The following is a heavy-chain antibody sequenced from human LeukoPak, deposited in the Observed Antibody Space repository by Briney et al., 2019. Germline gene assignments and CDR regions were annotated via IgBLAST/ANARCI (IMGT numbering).Heavy chain of an antibody. V-gene: IGHV3-23*01. D-gene: IGHD6-19*01. Sequence: GGSLRLSCEASGFTFNSYGMIWVRQAPGKGLEWVSIISAGGTTTHYADSVKGRFTISRDNSKNTLYLQMNSLRAEDTAVYYCAKDHSSGGGEGFDYWGQGTLVTVSS. CDR3: AKDHSSGGGEGFDY. J-gene: IGHJ4*02. CDR1: GFTFNSYG. CDR2: ISAGGTTT.